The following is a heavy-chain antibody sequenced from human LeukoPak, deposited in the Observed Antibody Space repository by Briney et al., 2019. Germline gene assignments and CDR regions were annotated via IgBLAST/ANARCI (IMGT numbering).Heavy chain of an antibody. J-gene: IGHJ4*02. CDR1: GGSISSYY. D-gene: IGHD2-21*02. CDR2: IYYSGST. CDR3: AREFCGGDCYGLGY. Sequence: NTSETLSPTCTVSGGSISSYYWSWIRQPPGKGLEWIGYIYYSGSTNYNPSLKSRVTISVDTSKNQFSLKLSSVTAADTAVYYCAREFCGGDCYGLGYWGQGTLVTVSS. V-gene: IGHV4-59*12.